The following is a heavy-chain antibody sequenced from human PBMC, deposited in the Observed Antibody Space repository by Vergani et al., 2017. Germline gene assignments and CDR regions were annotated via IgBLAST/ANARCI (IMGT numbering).Heavy chain of an antibody. CDR3: SRRYCRSTSCRFDY. D-gene: IGHD2-2*01. V-gene: IGHV4-59*01. CDR2: IYYSGST. Sequence: QVQLQESGPGLVKPSETLSLTCTVSGGSISSYYWSWIRQPPGKGLEWIGYIYYSGSTNYNPSLKSRVTISVDTSKNQFSLKLSSVTAADTAVYYCSRRYCRSTSCRFDYWGQGTLVTVSS. CDR1: GGSISSYY. J-gene: IGHJ4*02.